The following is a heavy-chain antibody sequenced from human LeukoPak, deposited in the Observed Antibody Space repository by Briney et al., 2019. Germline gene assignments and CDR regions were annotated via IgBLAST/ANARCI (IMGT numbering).Heavy chain of an antibody. J-gene: IGHJ4*02. V-gene: IGHV1-69*01. D-gene: IGHD3-22*01. Sequence: GASVKVSCKASGGTFSSYAISWVRQAPGQGLEWMGGIIPIFGTANYAQEFQGRVTITADESTSTAYMGLSSLRSEDTAVYYCAMRHYYDSSAYYDTLDYWGQGTLVTVSS. CDR1: GGTFSSYA. CDR2: IIPIFGTA. CDR3: AMRHYYDSSAYYDTLDY.